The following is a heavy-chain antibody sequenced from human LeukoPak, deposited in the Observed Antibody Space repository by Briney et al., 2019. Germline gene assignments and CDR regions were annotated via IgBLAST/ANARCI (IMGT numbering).Heavy chain of an antibody. CDR2: INTNTGNP. J-gene: IGHJ4*02. CDR3: ASQFPVAGFSKYEFDY. Sequence: GASVKVSCKASGYTFTSYAMNWVRQAPGQGLEWMGWINTNTGNPTYAQGFTGRFVFSLDTSASTAYLQISSLKAEDTAVYYCASQFPVAGFSKYEFDYWGQGTLVTVSS. D-gene: IGHD6-19*01. V-gene: IGHV7-4-1*02. CDR1: GYTFTSYA.